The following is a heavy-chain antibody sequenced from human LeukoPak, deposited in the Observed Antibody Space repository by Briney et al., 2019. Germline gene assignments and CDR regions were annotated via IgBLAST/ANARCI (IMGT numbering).Heavy chain of an antibody. CDR1: GGSISTKNYY. Sequence: SETLSLTCTVSGGSISTKNYYWGWIRQPPGKGLEWIGSIYYSGSTYYNPSLKSRVTISVDTTKNQFSLKLSSVTAADTAVYYCARDGSGWFFGDAFDIWGQGTMVTVSS. CDR2: IYYSGST. D-gene: IGHD6-19*01. CDR3: ARDGSGWFFGDAFDI. V-gene: IGHV4-39*07. J-gene: IGHJ3*02.